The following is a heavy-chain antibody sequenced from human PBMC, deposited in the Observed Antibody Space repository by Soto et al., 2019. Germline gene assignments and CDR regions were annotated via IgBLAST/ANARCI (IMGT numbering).Heavy chain of an antibody. CDR1: GYDFTTYG. CDR3: ARGRDGDY. Sequence: QVHLVQSGAEVKKPGASVKVSCQGSGYDFTTYGITWVRQAPGQGLEWMGWISAHNGNTNYAQKLQGRVTVTRDTPTRTAYMELRSLRYDATPVYYCARGRDGDYWGQGALVTVSS. CDR2: ISAHNGNT. V-gene: IGHV1-18*01. D-gene: IGHD6-6*01. J-gene: IGHJ4*02.